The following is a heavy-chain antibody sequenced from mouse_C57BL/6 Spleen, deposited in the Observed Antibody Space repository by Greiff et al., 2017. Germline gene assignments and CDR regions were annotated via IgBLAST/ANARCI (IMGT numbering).Heavy chain of an antibody. D-gene: IGHD2-5*01. CDR1: GFTFNTYA. CDR2: IRSKSSNYAT. Sequence: EVQVVESGGGLVQPKGSLKLSCAASGFTFNTYAMHWVRQAPGKGLEWVARIRSKSSNYATYYADSVKYRFTISIDDSKSMLYLQMNNLKTEDTAMYYCVRSNYGAMDYWGQGTSVTVSS. CDR3: VRSNYGAMDY. V-gene: IGHV10-3*01. J-gene: IGHJ4*01.